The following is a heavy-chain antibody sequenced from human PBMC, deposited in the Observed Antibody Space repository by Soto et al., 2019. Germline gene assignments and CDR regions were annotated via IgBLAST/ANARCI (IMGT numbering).Heavy chain of an antibody. CDR3: AKDEFVEQQLVPDYYYGMDV. Sequence: QPGGSLRLSCAASGFTFSSYGMHWVRQAPGKGLEWVAVISYDGSNKYYADSVKGRFTISRDNSKNTLYLQMNSLRAEDTAVYYCAKDEFVEQQLVPDYYYGMDVWGQGTTVTVSS. CDR1: GFTFSSYG. D-gene: IGHD6-13*01. CDR2: ISYDGSNK. V-gene: IGHV3-30*18. J-gene: IGHJ6*02.